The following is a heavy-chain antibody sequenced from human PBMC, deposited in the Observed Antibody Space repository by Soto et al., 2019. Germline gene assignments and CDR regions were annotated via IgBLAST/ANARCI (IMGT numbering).Heavy chain of an antibody. CDR3: ARDDACITGTTCAFDI. D-gene: IGHD1-7*01. Sequence: ASVKVSCKASGYTFTSYAMHWVRQAPGQRLEWMGWINPSGGSTSYAQKFQGRVTMTRDTSTSTVYMELSSLRSEDTAVYYCARDDACITGTTCAFDIWGQGTMVTVSS. V-gene: IGHV1-46*01. J-gene: IGHJ3*02. CDR1: GYTFTSYA. CDR2: INPSGGST.